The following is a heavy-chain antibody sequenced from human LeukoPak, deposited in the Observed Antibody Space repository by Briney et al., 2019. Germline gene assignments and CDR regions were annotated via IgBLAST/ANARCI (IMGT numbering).Heavy chain of an antibody. CDR1: GLTLRTCW. Sequence: GGPLSPSFEAPGLTLRTCWLTWARKAPGKGLVWVSRIDANAKTTSYADSVKGRFTISTDNAKKTLYLQMNSLRVEDTAVYYCLTVVETTIAAFDIWGQGTMVTVSS. D-gene: IGHD1-26*01. CDR3: LTVVETTIAAFDI. V-gene: IGHV3-74*01. J-gene: IGHJ3*02. CDR2: IDANAKTT.